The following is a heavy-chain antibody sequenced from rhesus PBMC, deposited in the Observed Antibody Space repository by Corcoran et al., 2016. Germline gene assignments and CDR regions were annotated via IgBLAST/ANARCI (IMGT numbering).Heavy chain of an antibody. CDR3: GREVGRGFDY. Sequence: QVQLQESGPGLVKPSETLSLTCAVSGGSVSSNFWSWIRQPPGKGREWIGRIYGGDVSTNFHPSLTSRVTFATDTSKNQFSLKRTSVTAADTAVYYCGREVGRGFDYWGQGVLVTVSS. CDR2: IYGGDVST. D-gene: IGHD2-39*01. CDR1: GGSVSSNF. V-gene: IGHV4-147*01. J-gene: IGHJ4*01.